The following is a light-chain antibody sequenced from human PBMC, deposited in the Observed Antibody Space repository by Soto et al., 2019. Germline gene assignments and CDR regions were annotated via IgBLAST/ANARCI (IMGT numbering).Light chain of an antibody. V-gene: IGKV3-15*01. Sequence: EIVMTQSPDTLFVSLGEGATLSCRASQSVSSHLACCQQTPGQAPRLLLYGECTRDSGIPARFSGSGCETDFTLTISSLQSEDSAVSYCQQYHNWTPITFGQGTRLEIK. J-gene: IGKJ5*01. CDR2: GEC. CDR1: QSVSSH. CDR3: QQYHNWTPIT.